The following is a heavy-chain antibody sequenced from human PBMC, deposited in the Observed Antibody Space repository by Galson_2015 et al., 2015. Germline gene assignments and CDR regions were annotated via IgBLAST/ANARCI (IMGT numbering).Heavy chain of an antibody. CDR3: ARTLAGSGSYSVPDY. Sequence: SVKVSCKASGYTFTSYYMHWVRQAPGQGLEWMGIINPSGGSTSYAQKFQGRVTMTRDTSTSTVYMELSSLRSEDTAVYYCARTLAGSGSYSVPDYWGQGTLVTVSS. CDR1: GYTFTSYY. J-gene: IGHJ4*02. V-gene: IGHV1-46*01. CDR2: INPSGGST. D-gene: IGHD3-10*01.